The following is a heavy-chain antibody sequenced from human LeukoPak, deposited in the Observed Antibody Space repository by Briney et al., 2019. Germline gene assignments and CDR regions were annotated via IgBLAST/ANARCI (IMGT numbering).Heavy chain of an antibody. D-gene: IGHD3-9*01. CDR2: IYPKSGGT. CDR1: GNTFADYY. V-gene: IGHV1-2*02. CDR3: ARVSTSGYRDWLDP. Sequence: ASVKVSCKASGNTFADYYIHWVRQAPGQGLEWMGWIYPKSGGTNSAQKFQGRVTMTRDTSISTAYMELSRLKFDDTAVYYCARVSTSGYRDWLDPWGQGTLVTVSS. J-gene: IGHJ5*02.